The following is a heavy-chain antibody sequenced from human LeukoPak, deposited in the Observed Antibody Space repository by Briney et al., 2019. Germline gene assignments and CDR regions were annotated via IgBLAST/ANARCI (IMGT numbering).Heavy chain of an antibody. D-gene: IGHD6-13*01. CDR3: ARVGSSFYFDY. CDR2: ITSSSNYR. CDR1: GFTFSSYS. Sequence: GGSLRLSCAASGFTFSSYSMNWVRQAPGKGLEWVSSITSSSNYRYYADSVKGRFTISRDNAKNSLYPQMNSLRAEETAVYYCARVGSSFYFDYWGQGTLVTVSS. J-gene: IGHJ4*02. V-gene: IGHV3-21*01.